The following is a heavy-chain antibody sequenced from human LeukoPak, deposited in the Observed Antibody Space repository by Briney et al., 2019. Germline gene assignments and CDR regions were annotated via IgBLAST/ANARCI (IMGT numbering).Heavy chain of an antibody. CDR1: GFTFSSYD. D-gene: IGHD3-10*01. CDR2: IGTAGDT. J-gene: IGHJ3*02. V-gene: IGHV3-13*04. Sequence: PGGSLRLSCAASGFTFSSYDMHSVRQATGKGLEWVSAIGTAGDTYYPGSVNGRFTISRENAKRSLYLQMNSLSAGDTAVYYCARAEAYYGSGSSTTGLTGAFDIWGQGTMVTVSS. CDR3: ARAEAYYGSGSSTTGLTGAFDI.